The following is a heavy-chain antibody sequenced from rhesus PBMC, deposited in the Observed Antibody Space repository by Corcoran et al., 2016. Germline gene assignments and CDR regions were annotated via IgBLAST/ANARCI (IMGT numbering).Heavy chain of an antibody. CDR2: IGSSSGNT. Sequence: QLQLQESGPGLVKPSETLSLTCAVSGGSIRSSYWSWIRQAPGKGLEWIGYIGSSSGNTYYNPSLKSRVTFSTDTSKNHFSLKLNSVTAADTAVYYCARTGREYCSGISCYPLDYWGQGILVTVSS. CDR1: GGSIRSSY. CDR3: ARTGREYCSGISCYPLDY. J-gene: IGHJ4*01. D-gene: IGHD2-27*01. V-gene: IGHV4-165*02.